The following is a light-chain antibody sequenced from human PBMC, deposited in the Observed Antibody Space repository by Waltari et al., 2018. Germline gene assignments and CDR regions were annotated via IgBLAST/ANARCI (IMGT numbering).Light chain of an antibody. J-gene: IGLJ3*02. CDR1: SSDVGLYNY. V-gene: IGLV2-14*01. CDR3: NSYTGSSSWV. CDR2: DFS. Sequence: QSALTQPTSVSGSPGQSITISCTGTSSDVGLYNYVFWHQQYPGQVPQLLIYDFSDRPSVVSSRFSGSKSGNTASLTISGLQADDEADYYCNSYTGSSSWVFGGGTKLTVL.